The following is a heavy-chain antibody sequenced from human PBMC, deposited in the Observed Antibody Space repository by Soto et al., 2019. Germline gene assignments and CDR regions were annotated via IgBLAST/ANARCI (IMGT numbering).Heavy chain of an antibody. CDR1: GFTFSSYG. J-gene: IGHJ3*02. V-gene: IGHV3-30*18. D-gene: IGHD6-19*01. CDR3: AKDSSGSNFGDAFDI. CDR2: ISYDGSNK. Sequence: GGSLRLSCAASGFTFSSYGMHWVRQAPGKGLEWVAVISYDGSNKYYADSVKGRFTISRDNSKNTLYLQMNSLRAEDTAVYYCAKDSSGSNFGDAFDIWGQGTMVTVSS.